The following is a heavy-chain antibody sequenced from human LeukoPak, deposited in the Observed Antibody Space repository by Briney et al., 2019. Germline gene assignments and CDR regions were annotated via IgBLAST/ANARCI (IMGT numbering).Heavy chain of an antibody. J-gene: IGHJ4*02. CDR2: INHSGST. Sequence: SSETLSLTCAVYGGSFSGYYWSWIRQPPGKGLEWIGEINHSGSTNYNPSLKSRVTISVDTSKNQFSLKLSSVTAADTAVYYCARVSSSSRPNFDYWGQGTLVTVSS. D-gene: IGHD6-6*01. V-gene: IGHV4-34*01. CDR3: ARVSSSSRPNFDY. CDR1: GGSFSGYY.